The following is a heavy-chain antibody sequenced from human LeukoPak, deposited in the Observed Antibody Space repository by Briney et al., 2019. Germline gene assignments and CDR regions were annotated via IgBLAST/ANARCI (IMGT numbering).Heavy chain of an antibody. J-gene: IGHJ4*02. CDR3: AKGSLGSWYYFDY. D-gene: IGHD6-13*01. Sequence: GGSLRLSCAASGFTFGSSARSWVRQAPGKGPEWFSTFSRSGPDTYYADSVKGRFTIFRDNSKNTLCLQMNSLRAEDTAVYYCAKGSLGSWYYFDYWGQGTLVTVSS. CDR1: GFTFGSSA. CDR2: FSRSGPDT. V-gene: IGHV3-23*01.